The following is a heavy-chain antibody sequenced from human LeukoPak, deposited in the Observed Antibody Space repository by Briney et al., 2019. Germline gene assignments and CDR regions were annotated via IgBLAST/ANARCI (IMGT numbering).Heavy chain of an antibody. CDR3: ARDEGAPIAAANV. D-gene: IGHD6-13*01. CDR2: ISAYNGNT. V-gene: IGHV1-18*01. J-gene: IGHJ3*01. CDR1: GYNFTSYT. Sequence: ASEKVSCKASGYNFTSYTISWVRQAPGQGLEWMGWISAYNGNTNYGQKLQGRVTMTTDTSTSTAYMELRSLRPDDTAVYYCARDEGAPIAAANVWGRGTMVTVSS.